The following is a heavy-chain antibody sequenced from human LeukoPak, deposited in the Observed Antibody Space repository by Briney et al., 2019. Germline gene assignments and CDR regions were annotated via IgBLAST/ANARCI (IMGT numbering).Heavy chain of an antibody. V-gene: IGHV5-51*01. D-gene: IGHD3-9*01. CDR2: IYPGDSDT. J-gene: IGHJ4*02. CDR3: QKTAYEILTAPAMYYFDY. Sequence: GESLKISCRGSGYNFTNYWIGWVRQMPGKGLEWIGIIYPGDSDTSYSPSFQGQVTISADKSISTAYLQWGGLKASDTSFFFKQKTAYEILTAPAMYYFDYWGQGTLVTVSS. CDR1: GYNFTNYW.